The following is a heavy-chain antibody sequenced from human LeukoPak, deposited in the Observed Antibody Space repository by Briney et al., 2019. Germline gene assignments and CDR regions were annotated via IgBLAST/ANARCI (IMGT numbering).Heavy chain of an antibody. J-gene: IGHJ6*04. V-gene: IGHV1-58*01. CDR3: AAAVVPAAVYYYYGMDV. D-gene: IGHD2-2*01. Sequence: SVKVSCKASGFTFASSAVQWVRQARGQRLEWIGWIVVGSGNTNYAQKFQERDTITRDMSASTAYMELSSLRSEDTAVYYCAAAVVPAAVYYYYGMDVWGKGTTVTVSS. CDR2: IVVGSGNT. CDR1: GFTFASSA.